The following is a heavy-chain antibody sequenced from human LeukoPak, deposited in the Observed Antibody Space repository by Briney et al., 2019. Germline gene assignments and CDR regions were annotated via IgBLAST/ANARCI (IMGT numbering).Heavy chain of an antibody. CDR1: GGSIINYY. Sequence: SETLSLTCTVSGGSIINYYWSWIRQPPGKGLEWIGYIYYSGSTNYNPSLKSRVTISVDTSKNRFSLKLSSVTTADTAAYYCAAHYGSGSYYYWGQGTLVTVSS. D-gene: IGHD3-10*01. J-gene: IGHJ4*02. V-gene: IGHV4-59*12. CDR2: IYYSGST. CDR3: AAHYGSGSYYY.